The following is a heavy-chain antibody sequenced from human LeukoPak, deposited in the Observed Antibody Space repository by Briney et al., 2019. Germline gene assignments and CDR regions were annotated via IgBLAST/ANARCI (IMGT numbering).Heavy chain of an antibody. J-gene: IGHJ3*02. CDR2: INHSGST. Sequence: SETPSLTCAVYGGSFSGYYWSWIRQPPGKGLEWIGEINHSGSTNYNPSLKSRVTISVDTSKNQFSLKLSSVTAADTAVYYCARGDYYDSSGYYLGYDAFDIWGQGTMVTVSS. CDR1: GGSFSGYY. V-gene: IGHV4-34*01. CDR3: ARGDYYDSSGYYLGYDAFDI. D-gene: IGHD3-22*01.